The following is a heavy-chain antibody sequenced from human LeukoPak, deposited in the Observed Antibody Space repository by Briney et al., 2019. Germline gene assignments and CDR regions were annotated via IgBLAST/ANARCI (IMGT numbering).Heavy chain of an antibody. CDR3: ARDHYCGNSWDWYFDL. J-gene: IGHJ2*01. V-gene: IGHV3-66*01. Sequence: GGSLRLSCAASGFTVSRNYMSWVRQAPGKGLEWVSVIYSGGGTYYADSVRGRFTISRDNSKNTLYLEMNSLTPEDTALYYCARDHYCGNSWDWYFDLWGRGILVTVSS. CDR1: GFTVSRNY. CDR2: IYSGGGT. D-gene: IGHD4-23*01.